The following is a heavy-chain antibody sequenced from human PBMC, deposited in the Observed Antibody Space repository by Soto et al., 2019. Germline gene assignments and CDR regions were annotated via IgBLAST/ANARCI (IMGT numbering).Heavy chain of an antibody. CDR1: GFTFSSHS. V-gene: IGHV3-48*01. CDR3: GISDGSVFDY. D-gene: IGHD6-25*01. CDR2: ISRSATI. J-gene: IGHJ4*02. Sequence: GGSLRLSCSASGFTFSSHSINWVRQAPWKGLEWISYISRSATIYYADSVKGRFTVSRDNAKNSLYLQMNSLRVEDTAVYYCGISDGSVFDYWGQGALVTGSS.